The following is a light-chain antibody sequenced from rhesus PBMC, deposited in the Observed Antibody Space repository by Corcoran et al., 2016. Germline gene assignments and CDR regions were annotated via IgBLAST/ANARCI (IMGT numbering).Light chain of an antibody. CDR1: QSISRW. Sequence: DIQMTQSPFSLSASVGDTVTITCRASQSISRWLDWYQQKPGKAPKLLHSKASGLQSGVPSRFSGIGSGTDFTLTISSLQPEDFATYYCLQYSNSPFTFGPGTKLDIK. J-gene: IGKJ3*01. CDR2: KAS. V-gene: IGKV1-22*01. CDR3: LQYSNSPFT.